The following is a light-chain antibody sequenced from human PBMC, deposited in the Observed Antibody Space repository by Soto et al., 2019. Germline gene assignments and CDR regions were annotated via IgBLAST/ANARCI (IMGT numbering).Light chain of an antibody. Sequence: QSVLTQPPSVSGAPGQRVTISCTGSXSNIGAGYDVHWYQQLPGTAPKLLIFGNNNRPSGVPDRFSGSKSGTSASLAITGLQAEDEADYYCQSYDSSLSGWVFGGGTKLTVL. CDR3: QSYDSSLSGWV. CDR2: GNN. J-gene: IGLJ3*02. CDR1: XSNIGAGYD. V-gene: IGLV1-40*01.